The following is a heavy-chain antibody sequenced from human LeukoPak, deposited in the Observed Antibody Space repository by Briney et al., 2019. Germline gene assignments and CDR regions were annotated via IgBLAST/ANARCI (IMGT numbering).Heavy chain of an antibody. V-gene: IGHV3-23*01. D-gene: IGHD6-19*01. Sequence: HPGGSLRLSCAASGFTFSSYAMSWVRQAPGKGLEWVSAISGSGGSTYYADSVKGRFTISRDNSKNTLYLQMNSLRAEDTAVYYCAKGEFIYSSGWLGNYWGQGTLVTVSS. CDR2: ISGSGGST. CDR1: GFTFSSYA. J-gene: IGHJ4*02. CDR3: AKGEFIYSSGWLGNY.